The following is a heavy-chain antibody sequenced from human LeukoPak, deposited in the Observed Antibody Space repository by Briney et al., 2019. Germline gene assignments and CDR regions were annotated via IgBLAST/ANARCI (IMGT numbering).Heavy chain of an antibody. CDR1: GFTFSSYG. Sequence: GGSLRLSCAASGFTFSSYGMHWVRQAPGKGLEWVAVIWYDGSNKYYADSVKGRFTISRDNSKNTPYLQMNSLRAEDTAVYYCARDHPTVTTGWDYWGQGTLVTVSS. D-gene: IGHD4-17*01. V-gene: IGHV3-33*08. CDR3: ARDHPTVTTGWDY. CDR2: IWYDGSNK. J-gene: IGHJ4*02.